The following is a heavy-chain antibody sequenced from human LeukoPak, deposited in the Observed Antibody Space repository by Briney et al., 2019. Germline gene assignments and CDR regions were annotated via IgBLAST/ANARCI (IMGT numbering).Heavy chain of an antibody. J-gene: IGHJ5*02. CDR2: IKQDGSVK. D-gene: IGHD6-13*01. V-gene: IGHV3-7*01. CDR1: GFIFSSYW. Sequence: GSLRLSCAASGFIFSSYWMTWVRQAPGKGLEWVANIKQDGSVKYYVDSMRGRFTISRDNAKNSLYLQMNILRAEDTAVYYCAREISSWYRSEGRFDPWGQGTLVTVSS. CDR3: AREISSWYRSEGRFDP.